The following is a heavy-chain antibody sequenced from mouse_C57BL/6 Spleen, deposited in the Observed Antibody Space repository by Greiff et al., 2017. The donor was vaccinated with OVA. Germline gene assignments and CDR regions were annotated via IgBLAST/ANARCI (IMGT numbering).Heavy chain of an antibody. CDR1: GFTFSDYY. V-gene: IGHV5-16*01. Sequence: EVKLMESEGGLVQPGSSMKLSCTASGFTFSDYYMAWVRQVPEKGLEWVANINYDGSSTYYLDSLKSSFIISRDNAKNILYLQMSSLKSEETATYDRAREGRNWDAFDYWGQGTTLTVSS. D-gene: IGHD4-1*01. CDR3: AREGRNWDAFDY. CDR2: INYDGSST. J-gene: IGHJ2*01.